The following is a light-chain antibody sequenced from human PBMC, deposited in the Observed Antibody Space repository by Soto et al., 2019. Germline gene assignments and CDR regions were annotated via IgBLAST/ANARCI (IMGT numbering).Light chain of an antibody. Sequence: DLQMTQSPSSLSASVGDRVTITCRASQSIYNYLNWYQQKPGKAPQLLIFAASSLQSGVPSRFSGSESGTDFTLTISSLQPEDFATYYCQQSYSTPRTFGQGTKVEIK. CDR1: QSIYNY. J-gene: IGKJ1*01. CDR3: QQSYSTPRT. CDR2: AAS. V-gene: IGKV1-39*01.